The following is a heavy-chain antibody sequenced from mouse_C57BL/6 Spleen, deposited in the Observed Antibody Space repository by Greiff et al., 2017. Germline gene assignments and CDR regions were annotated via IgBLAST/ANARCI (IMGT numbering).Heavy chain of an antibody. D-gene: IGHD4-1*01. CDR2: IRNKANNHAT. Sequence: VQLKESGGGLVQPGGSMKLSCAASGFTFSDAWMDWVRQSPEKGLEWVAEIRNKANNHATYYAESVKGRFTISRDDSKSSVYLQMNSLRAEDTGIYYCTRAGGAYWYFDVWGTGTTVTVSS. CDR3: TRAGGAYWYFDV. CDR1: GFTFSDAW. J-gene: IGHJ1*03. V-gene: IGHV6-6*01.